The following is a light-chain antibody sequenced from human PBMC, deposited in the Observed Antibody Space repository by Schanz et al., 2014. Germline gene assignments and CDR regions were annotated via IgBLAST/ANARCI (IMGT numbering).Light chain of an antibody. CDR2: EGS. V-gene: IGLV2-8*01. Sequence: QSALTQPPSASGSPGQSVTISCTGTSNDVGRYNFVSWYQQHPGKAPKVMIYEGSKRPSGVSDRFSGSKSGNTASLTISGLQAEDEADYYCCSYAGKYTWVFGGGTKLTVL. J-gene: IGLJ3*02. CDR1: SNDVGRYNF. CDR3: CSYAGKYTWV.